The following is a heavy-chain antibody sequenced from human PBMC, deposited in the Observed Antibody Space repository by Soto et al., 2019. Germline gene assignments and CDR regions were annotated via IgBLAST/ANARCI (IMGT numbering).Heavy chain of an antibody. Sequence: SETLSLTCAVSGGSISSANWWTWVRQPPGKGLEWIGEIDHGGSTSYNPSLKSRVTLSLDKFKNHFSLNLTSETAADTAVYYCARLSFSYGVDVWGQGTTVTVSS. CDR3: ARLSFSYGVDV. CDR2: IDHGGST. J-gene: IGHJ6*02. V-gene: IGHV4-4*02. CDR1: GGSISSANW.